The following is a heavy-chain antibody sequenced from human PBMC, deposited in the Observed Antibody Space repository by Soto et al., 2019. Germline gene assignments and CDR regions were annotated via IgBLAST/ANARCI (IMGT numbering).Heavy chain of an antibody. CDR3: ARGRYCLTGRCFPNWFDS. CDR2: IYKSATT. Sequence: SETLSLTCSVSGDSISNLDYFWAWIRQPPGQALEYIGYIYKSATTYYNPSFESRVAISVDTSKSQFSLNVTSVTAADTAVYFCARGRYCLTGRCFPNWFDSWGQGALVTVSA. CDR1: GDSISNLDYF. D-gene: IGHD7-27*01. J-gene: IGHJ5*01. V-gene: IGHV4-30-4*01.